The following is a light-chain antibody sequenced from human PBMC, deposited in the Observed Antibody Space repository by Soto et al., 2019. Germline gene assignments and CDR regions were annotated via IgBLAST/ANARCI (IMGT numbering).Light chain of an antibody. Sequence: QSVLTQPASVSGSPGQSITISCTGTSGDIGSYNRVSWYQQHPGKAPKLIIYEVTDRPSGVSNRFSGSKSGNTASLTISGLQAEDEAEYYCSSRAGNNVVFGGGTKLTVL. CDR1: SGDIGSYNR. CDR2: EVT. J-gene: IGLJ2*01. CDR3: SSRAGNNVV. V-gene: IGLV2-14*01.